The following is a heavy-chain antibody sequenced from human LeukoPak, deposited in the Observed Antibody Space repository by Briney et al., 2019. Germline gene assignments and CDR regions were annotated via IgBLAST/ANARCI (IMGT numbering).Heavy chain of an antibody. CDR3: TTRNYYDSSGSRTLGYFDY. Sequence: GGSLRLSCAASGFTFSNAWMSWVRQAPGKGLEWVGRIKSKTDGGTTDYAAPVKGRFTISRDDSKNTLYLQMNSLKTEDTAVYYCTTRNYYDSSGSRTLGYFDYWGQGTLVTVSS. D-gene: IGHD3-22*01. CDR2: IKSKTDGGTT. J-gene: IGHJ4*02. V-gene: IGHV3-15*01. CDR1: GFTFSNAW.